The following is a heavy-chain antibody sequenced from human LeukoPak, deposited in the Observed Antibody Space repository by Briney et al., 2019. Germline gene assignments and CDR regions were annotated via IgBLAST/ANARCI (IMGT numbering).Heavy chain of an antibody. V-gene: IGHV3-7*03. CDR1: GFSFSSFW. Sequence: GGSLRLSCTASGFSFSSFWMSWVRQAPGKGLEWVANIKDDGSVKNHVDSLKGRFSISRDNAKNSLYLQMNSLRAEDTAVYYCARNTDILTGYSIWGQGTMVTVSS. CDR2: IKDDGSVK. D-gene: IGHD3-9*01. CDR3: ARNTDILTGYSI. J-gene: IGHJ3*02.